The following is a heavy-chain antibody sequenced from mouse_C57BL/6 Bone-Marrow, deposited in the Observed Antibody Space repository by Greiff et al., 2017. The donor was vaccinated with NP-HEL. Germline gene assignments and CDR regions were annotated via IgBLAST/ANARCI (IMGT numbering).Heavy chain of an antibody. V-gene: IGHV1-82*01. CDR1: GYAFSSSW. Sequence: VQRVESGPELVKPGASVKISCKASGYAFSSSWMNWVKQRPGKGLEWIGRIYPGDGDTNYNGKFKGKATLTADKSSSTAYMQLSSLTSEDSAVYFCARCRYSNLYYFDYWGQGTTLTVSS. CDR3: ARCRYSNLYYFDY. CDR2: IYPGDGDT. J-gene: IGHJ2*01. D-gene: IGHD2-5*01.